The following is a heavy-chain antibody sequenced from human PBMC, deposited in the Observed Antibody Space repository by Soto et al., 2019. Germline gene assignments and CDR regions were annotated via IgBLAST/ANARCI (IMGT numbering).Heavy chain of an antibody. CDR2: IYWDDDN. CDR3: AHGSGWLSDY. V-gene: IGHV2-5*02. Sequence: QITLKESGPTLVKPTQTLTLTCSFSGFSLTSTAVGVNRIRQPPGKALEWLALIYWDDDNHFSPSRKSRLSVTKDTSKNPVVLTMTNMDPVDTATYYCAHGSGWLSDYWGQGILVTVSS. D-gene: IGHD6-19*01. CDR1: GFSLTSTAVG. J-gene: IGHJ4*02.